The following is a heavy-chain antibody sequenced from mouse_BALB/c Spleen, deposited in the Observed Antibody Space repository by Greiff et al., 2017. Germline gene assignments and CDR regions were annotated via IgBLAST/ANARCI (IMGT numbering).Heavy chain of an antibody. Sequence: EVQRVESGAELVKPGASVKLSCTASGFNIKDTYMHWVKQRPEQGLEWIGRIDPANGNTKYDPKFQGKATITADTSSNTAYLQLSSLTSEDTAVYYCARRLLLPFDYWGQGTTLTVSS. V-gene: IGHV14-3*02. CDR1: GFNIKDTY. D-gene: IGHD2-3*01. J-gene: IGHJ2*01. CDR3: ARRLLLPFDY. CDR2: IDPANGNT.